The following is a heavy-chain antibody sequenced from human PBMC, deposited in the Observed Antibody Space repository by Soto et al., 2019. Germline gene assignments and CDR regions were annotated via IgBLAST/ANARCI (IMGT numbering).Heavy chain of an antibody. V-gene: IGHV1-18*01. D-gene: IGHD6-19*01. CDR2: ISAYNGNT. J-gene: IGHJ4*02. CDR1: GYTFTSYG. Sequence: SVKVSCKASGYTFTSYGISWVRQAPGQGLEWMGWISAYNGNTKYEQKLQGRVTMTTDTSTSTAYMEVRSLRSDDTAVYYCAKDLAVGLVDYWGQGTLVTVSS. CDR3: AKDLAVGLVDY.